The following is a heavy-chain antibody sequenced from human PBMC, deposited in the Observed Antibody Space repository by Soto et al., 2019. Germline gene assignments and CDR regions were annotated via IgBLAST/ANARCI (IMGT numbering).Heavy chain of an antibody. D-gene: IGHD3-22*01. CDR3: ARGHGGYARGKDSSGYLPY. Sequence: SETLSLTCAVYGGSFSGYYWSWIRQPPGKGLEWIGEINHSGSTNYNPSLKSRVTISVDTSKNQFSLKLSSVTAADTAVYYCARGHGGYARGKDSSGYLPYWGQGTLVTVSS. V-gene: IGHV4-34*01. CDR1: GGSFSGYY. CDR2: INHSGST. J-gene: IGHJ4*02.